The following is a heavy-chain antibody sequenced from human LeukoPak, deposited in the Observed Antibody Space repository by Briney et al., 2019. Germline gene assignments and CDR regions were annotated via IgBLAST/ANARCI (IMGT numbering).Heavy chain of an antibody. V-gene: IGHV4-34*01. D-gene: IGHD3-3*01. CDR3: ARVWKGYFWSGYYTENWFDP. CDR1: GGSFSGYY. CDR2: INHSGST. J-gene: IGHJ5*02. Sequence: NPSETLSLTCAVYGGSFSGYYWSGIRQPPGKGLECSGEINHSGSTNYNPSLKSRVTISVDPSKNQFSLKLSSVAAGDTAVYSCARVWKGYFWSGYYTENWFDPWGQGTLVTVSS.